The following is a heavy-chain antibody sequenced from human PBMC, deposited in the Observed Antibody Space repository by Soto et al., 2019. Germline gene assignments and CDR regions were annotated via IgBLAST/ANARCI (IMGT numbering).Heavy chain of an antibody. CDR1: GYSFTSYW. CDR2: IDPSDSYT. D-gene: IGHD5-18*01. V-gene: IGHV5-10-1*01. J-gene: IGHJ6*02. Sequence: PGESLKISCKGSGYSFTSYWISWVRQMPGKGLEWMGRIDPSDSYTNYRPSFQGHVTISADKSISTAYLQWSSLKASDTAMYYCARLRPGPQLESASSGMDVWGQGTTVTSP. CDR3: ARLRPGPQLESASSGMDV.